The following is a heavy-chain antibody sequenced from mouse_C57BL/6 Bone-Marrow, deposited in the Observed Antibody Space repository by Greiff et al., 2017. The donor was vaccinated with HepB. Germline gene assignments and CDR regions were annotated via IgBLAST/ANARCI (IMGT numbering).Heavy chain of an antibody. CDR1: GFTFTDYY. Sequence: EVMLVESGGGLVQPGGSLSLSCAASGFTFTDYYMSWVRQPPGKALEWLGFIRNKANGYTSEYSSSVKGRFTISRDNSQSILYLRMNALRAEDSATYYCARRRRDYFDDWGKGTTLTVAS. J-gene: IGHJ2*01. D-gene: IGHD2-12*01. CDR3: ARRRRDYFDD. CDR2: IRNKANGYTS. V-gene: IGHV7-3*01.